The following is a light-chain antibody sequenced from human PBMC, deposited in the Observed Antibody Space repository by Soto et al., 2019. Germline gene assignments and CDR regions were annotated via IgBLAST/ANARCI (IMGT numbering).Light chain of an antibody. V-gene: IGKV1-39*01. CDR2: AAS. Sequence: DIQMTQSPSSLSASVGDRVTITCRASESISRHLNWYQQKPGKAPKILIYAASSLQNGVPSRFRGSGSGTDFTLTITNLQPEDFETYYSQQTYSTLSITFGQGTRLDI. CDR1: ESISRH. CDR3: QQTYSTLSIT. J-gene: IGKJ5*01.